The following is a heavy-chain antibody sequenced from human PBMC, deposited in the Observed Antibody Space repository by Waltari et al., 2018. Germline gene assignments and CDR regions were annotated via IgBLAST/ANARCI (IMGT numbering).Heavy chain of an antibody. CDR1: GYTFMDSF. J-gene: IGHJ4*02. CDR2: IDPEDGET. Sequence: EVELVHSGAEVKKPGAPVKISCKASGYTFMDSFMHWVQQAPGKGLEWMGRIDPEDGETVYSEKFQGRVTITADTSTDTAYMELSSLTSGDTAVYYCAPLPGGSGQTFDYWGQGTLVTVSS. D-gene: IGHD3-10*01. V-gene: IGHV1-69-2*01. CDR3: APLPGGSGQTFDY.